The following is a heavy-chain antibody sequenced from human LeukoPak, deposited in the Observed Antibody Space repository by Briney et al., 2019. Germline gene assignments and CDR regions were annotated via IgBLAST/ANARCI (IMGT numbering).Heavy chain of an antibody. CDR3: AKGGPYGDYGGFGY. CDR2: IYSGGST. CDR1: GFTVSGNY. V-gene: IGHV3-66*01. D-gene: IGHD4-17*01. Sequence: GGSLRLSCTASGFTVSGNYMSWVRQAPGKGLEWVSLIYSGGSTYYADSVKGRFIISRDNSKNTLYLQMNSLRAEDTAVYYCAKGGPYGDYGGFGYWGQGTLVTVSS. J-gene: IGHJ4*02.